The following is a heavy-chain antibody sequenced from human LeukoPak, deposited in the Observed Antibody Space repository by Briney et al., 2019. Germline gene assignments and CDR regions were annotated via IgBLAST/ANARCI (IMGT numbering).Heavy chain of an antibody. V-gene: IGHV4-34*01. CDR2: INHSGYT. CDR3: ARLGSRVL. CDR1: GGSFSGYY. Sequence: SETLSLTCALYGGSFSGYYWGWNRQSPGKGLEWIGQINHSGYTNYKPSLKSRVTMSVDTSKNQFSLKLISMTAADTAVYYCARLGSRVLWGQGTLVTVSS. D-gene: IGHD1-26*01. J-gene: IGHJ4*02.